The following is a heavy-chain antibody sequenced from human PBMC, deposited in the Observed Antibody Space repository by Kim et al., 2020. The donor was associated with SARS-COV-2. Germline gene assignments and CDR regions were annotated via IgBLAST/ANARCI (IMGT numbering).Heavy chain of an antibody. CDR2: ISSSRTNI. CDR1: GFTFSSYS. CDR3: ARWFGSSSSWNGEYVNYG. D-gene: IGHD6-13*01. J-gene: IGHJ6*01. Sequence: GGSLRLSCAASGFTFSSYSMNWVRQAPGKGLEWVSSISSSRTNIYYADSVKGRFTISRDNAKNTLYLQMNSLRAEDTAVYYCARWFGSSSSWNGEYVNYG. V-gene: IGHV3-21*01.